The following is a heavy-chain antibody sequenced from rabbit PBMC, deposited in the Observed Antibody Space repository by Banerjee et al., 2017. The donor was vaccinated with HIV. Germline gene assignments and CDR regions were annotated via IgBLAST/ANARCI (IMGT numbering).Heavy chain of an antibody. CDR1: GFSFSNTYW. J-gene: IGHJ4*01. D-gene: IGHD4-1*01. Sequence: QSLEESGGDLVKPGASLTLTCTASGFSFSNTYWMHWVRQAPGKGLEWIAYIYGGSTGSIAYASWAKGRFTISKTSSTTVTLQMTSLTAADTATYFCARDLAGVVGWNLNLWGPGTLVTVS. CDR3: ARDLAGVVGWNLNL. CDR2: IYGGSTGSI. V-gene: IGHV1S40*01.